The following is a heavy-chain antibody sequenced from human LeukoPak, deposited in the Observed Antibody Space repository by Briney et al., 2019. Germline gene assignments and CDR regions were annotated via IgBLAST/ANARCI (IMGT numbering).Heavy chain of an antibody. V-gene: IGHV1-2*02. CDR1: GYIFTGYY. D-gene: IGHD3-10*01. CDR3: ASASGSGSPFDY. CDR2: INPNSGDT. Sequence: GASVKVSCKASGYIFTGYYMHWVRQAPGQGLEWMGWINPNSGDTNYAQKFQGRVTMTRDTSISTAYMELSRLRSDDTAVYYCASASGSGSPFDYWGQGTLVTVSS. J-gene: IGHJ4*02.